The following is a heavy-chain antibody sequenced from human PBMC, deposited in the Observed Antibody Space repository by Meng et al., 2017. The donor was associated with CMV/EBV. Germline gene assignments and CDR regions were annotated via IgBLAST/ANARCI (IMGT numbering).Heavy chain of an antibody. CDR1: GFTFSSYW. Sequence: GTLSLTCAASGFTFSSYWMSWVRQAPGKGLEWVANIKQDGSEKYYVDSVKGRFTISRDNAKNSLYLQMNSLRAEDTAVYYCAREVIVVVPVNYYYYYGMDVWGQGTTVTVSS. CDR2: IKQDGSEK. D-gene: IGHD2-2*01. V-gene: IGHV3-7*01. CDR3: AREVIVVVPVNYYYYYGMDV. J-gene: IGHJ6*02.